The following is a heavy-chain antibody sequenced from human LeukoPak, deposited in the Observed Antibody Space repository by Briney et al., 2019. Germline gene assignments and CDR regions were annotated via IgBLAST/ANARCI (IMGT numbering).Heavy chain of an antibody. V-gene: IGHV1-18*01. Sequence: ASVKVSCKASGYTLTTYGLSWVRQAPGQGLEWMGWISAYSGNTNYAQKFQGRVTMTTDTSTSTAYMELWSLTSDDTALYYCARVLLGYCSGGSCYGDYWGQGTLVTVSS. CDR2: ISAYSGNT. CDR3: ARVLLGYCSGGSCYGDY. J-gene: IGHJ4*02. D-gene: IGHD2-15*01. CDR1: GYTLTTYG.